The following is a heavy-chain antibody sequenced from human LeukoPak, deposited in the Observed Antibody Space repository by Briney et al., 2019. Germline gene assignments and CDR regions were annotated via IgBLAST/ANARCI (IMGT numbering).Heavy chain of an antibody. CDR1: GFTVSTNY. CDR3: EREGGSVVPAAMKNFDY. V-gene: IGHV3-53*01. J-gene: IGHJ4*02. Sequence: GGSLRLSCAASGFTVSTNYMSWVRQAPGKGLEWVSVIYSGGSIYYADSVKGRFTISRDNSKNTLYLQMNSLRAEDKAVYYCEREGGSVVPAAMKNFDYWGQGTLVTVSS. CDR2: IYSGGSI. D-gene: IGHD2-2*01.